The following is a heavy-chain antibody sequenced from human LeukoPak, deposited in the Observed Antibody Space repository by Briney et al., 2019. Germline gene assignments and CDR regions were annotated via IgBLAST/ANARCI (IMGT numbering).Heavy chain of an antibody. J-gene: IGHJ3*02. CDR3: ARPEIGTYYYDSSGYSDAFDI. D-gene: IGHD3-22*01. CDR2: VSASGFST. CDR1: GFTFSNYA. Sequence: GGSLRLSCAASGFTFSNYAMIWVRQAPGKGLEWVSAVSASGFSTYYADSVKGRFTISRDNAKNSLYLQMNSLRAEDTAVYYCARPEIGTYYYDSSGYSDAFDIWGQGTMVTVSS. V-gene: IGHV3-23*01.